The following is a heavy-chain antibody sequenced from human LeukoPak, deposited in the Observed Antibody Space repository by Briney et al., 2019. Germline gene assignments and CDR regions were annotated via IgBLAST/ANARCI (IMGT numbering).Heavy chain of an antibody. D-gene: IGHD3-3*01. Sequence: SETLSLTCAVYIDSFTNYYWNWIRQTPGKGLEWIGEVNDSGGTNINPSLRSRVTISVDKSKNQFSLKLSSVTAADTAVYYCARGITIFGVVWGGLDYWGQGTLVTVSS. J-gene: IGHJ4*02. V-gene: IGHV4-34*01. CDR1: IDSFTNYY. CDR3: ARGITIFGVVWGGLDY. CDR2: VNDSGGT.